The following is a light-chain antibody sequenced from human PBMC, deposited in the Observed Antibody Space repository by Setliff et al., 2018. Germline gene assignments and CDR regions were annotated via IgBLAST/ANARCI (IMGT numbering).Light chain of an antibody. CDR3: AAWDDSLTGSYV. V-gene: IGLV1-44*01. Sequence: QSVLTQPPSTSGTPGQRVTISCSGSSSNIGGNTVNWYQQLPGTAPRLLIFSNNDRPSGVSNRFTGSKSGTSASLTISGLQSEDVGDYYCAAWDDSLTGSYVFGTGTKVTV. CDR1: SSNIGGNT. J-gene: IGLJ1*01. CDR2: SNN.